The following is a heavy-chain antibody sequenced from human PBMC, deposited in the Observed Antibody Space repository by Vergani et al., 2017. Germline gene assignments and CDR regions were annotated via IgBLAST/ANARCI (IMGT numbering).Heavy chain of an antibody. CDR3: ARDGPFYDFWSGYPNNYYYYYMDV. V-gene: IGHV3-23*01. CDR2: ISGSGGST. J-gene: IGHJ6*03. CDR1: GFTFSSYA. Sequence: EVQLLESGGGLVQPGGSLRLSCAASGFTFSSYAMSWVRQAPGKGLEWVSAISGSGGSTYYADSVKGRFTISRDTSKNTLYLQMNSLRAEDTAVYYCARDGPFYDFWSGYPNNYYYYYMDVWGKGTTVTVSS. D-gene: IGHD3-3*01.